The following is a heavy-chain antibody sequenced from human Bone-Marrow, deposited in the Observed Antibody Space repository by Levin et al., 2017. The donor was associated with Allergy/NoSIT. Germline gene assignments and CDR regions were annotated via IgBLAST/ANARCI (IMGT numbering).Heavy chain of an antibody. Sequence: PGGSLRLSCAASGFTFSNYGMHWVRQAPGKGLEWVAVIWFDGSNINYPDSVKGRFTISRDNSKNTLYFQMNSLRAEDTAVYYCARGSGPNYNYFDYWGQGTLVSVPS. J-gene: IGHJ4*02. CDR1: GFTFSNYG. V-gene: IGHV3-33*01. CDR3: ARGSGPNYNYFDY. CDR2: IWFDGSNI. D-gene: IGHD1-14*01.